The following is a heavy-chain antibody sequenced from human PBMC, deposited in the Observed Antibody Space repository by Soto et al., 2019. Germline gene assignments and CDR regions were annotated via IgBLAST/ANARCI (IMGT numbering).Heavy chain of an antibody. Sequence: QVQLQESGPRLVKPLQTLSLTCTVSGDSINSGDYYWSWIRQPPGRGLEWVGYSFYSGITDYNPSLTSRMTISMHTSKNQFSLRLNSVTAADTAVYFCARWSGVGVAGMDVWGQGTTVSVSS. V-gene: IGHV4-30-4*01. CDR1: GDSINSGDYY. CDR2: SFYSGIT. D-gene: IGHD3-10*01. CDR3: ARWSGVGVAGMDV. J-gene: IGHJ6*02.